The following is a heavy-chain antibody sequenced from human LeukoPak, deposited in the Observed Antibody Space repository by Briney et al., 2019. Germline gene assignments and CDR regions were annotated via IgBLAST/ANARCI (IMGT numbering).Heavy chain of an antibody. CDR1: GFTFSNYC. CDR3: AKEGRYGSGSYYIGYCDS. V-gene: IGHV3-30*02. D-gene: IGHD3-10*01. J-gene: IGHJ4*02. Sequence: PGGSLRLSCAASGFTFSNYCMHWVRQAPGKGLEWVAFIRYDGSIKYYADSVKGRFTVSRDSSRNMLYMQMNSLRAEDTAVYYCAKEGRYGSGSYYIGYCDSWGQGTLVTVSS. CDR2: IRYDGSIK.